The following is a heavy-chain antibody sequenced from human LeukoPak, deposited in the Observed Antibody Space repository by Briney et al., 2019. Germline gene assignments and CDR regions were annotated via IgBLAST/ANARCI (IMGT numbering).Heavy chain of an antibody. J-gene: IGHJ5*02. Sequence: GGSLRLSCAASGFTFDAYGMSWVRHAPGKGLEWVSDINGNGGSTDYADSVKGRFTISRDNAKNSLYLQMNTLRAEDTALYHCARVGYSGWYTWFDPWGQGTLVTVSS. CDR2: INGNGGST. V-gene: IGHV3-20*01. D-gene: IGHD1-26*01. CDR1: GFTFDAYG. CDR3: ARVGYSGWYTWFDP.